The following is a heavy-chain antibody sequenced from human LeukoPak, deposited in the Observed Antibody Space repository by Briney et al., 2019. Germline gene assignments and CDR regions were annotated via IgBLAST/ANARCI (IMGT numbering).Heavy chain of an antibody. D-gene: IGHD1-26*01. Sequence: SETLSLTCPVSGGSISSSSYYWGWIRQPPGKGLEWIGSIYYSGSTYYNPSLKSRVTISVDTSKNQFSLKLSSVTAADTAVYYCARRGGSYVRWFDPWGQGTLVTVSS. J-gene: IGHJ5*02. V-gene: IGHV4-39*01. CDR1: GGSISSSSYY. CDR3: ARRGGSYVRWFDP. CDR2: IYYSGST.